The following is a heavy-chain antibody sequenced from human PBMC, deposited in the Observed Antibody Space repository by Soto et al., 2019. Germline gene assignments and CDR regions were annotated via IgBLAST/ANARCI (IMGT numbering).Heavy chain of an antibody. V-gene: IGHV1-2*02. CDR2: INPNSGGP. J-gene: IGHJ4*02. CDR3: ARGGTTSFDY. Sequence: ASVKVPCKTSGYTSTDYYIHWVRHAPGPGVEWMGWINPNSGGPISAPKFHGRVTMTSDTSISTTYFELSRLRSDDPAVYYCARGGTTSFDYWRQGTQVTVSS. D-gene: IGHD1-1*01. CDR1: GYTSTDYY.